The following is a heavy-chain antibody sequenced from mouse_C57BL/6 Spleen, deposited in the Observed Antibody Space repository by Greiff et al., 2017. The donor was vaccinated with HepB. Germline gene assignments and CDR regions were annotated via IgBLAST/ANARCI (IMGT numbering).Heavy chain of an antibody. CDR1: GYTFTSYW. CDR3: ARSMAITTVVAYYAMDY. CDR2: IHPNSGST. V-gene: IGHV1-64*01. D-gene: IGHD1-1*01. J-gene: IGHJ4*01. Sequence: QVQLQQPGAELVKPGASVKLSCKASGYTFTSYWMHWVKQRPGQGLEWIGMIHPNSGSTNYNEKFKSKATLTVDKSSSTAYMQLSSLTSEDSAVYYCARSMAITTVVAYYAMDYWGQGTSVTVSS.